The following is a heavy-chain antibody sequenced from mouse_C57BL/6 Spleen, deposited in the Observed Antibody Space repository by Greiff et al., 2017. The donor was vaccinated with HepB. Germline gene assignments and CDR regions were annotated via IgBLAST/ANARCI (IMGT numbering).Heavy chain of an antibody. V-gene: IGHV1-64*01. Sequence: QVQLQQPGAELVKPGASVKLSCKASGYTFTSYWMHWVSQRPGQGLEWIGMIHPNSGSTNYNEKSKSKARLTVDKSSIKACMQLSSLTSADSAVYYCAREEGYDFDYWGQGTTLTVSS. J-gene: IGHJ2*01. D-gene: IGHD2-2*01. CDR2: IHPNSGST. CDR3: AREEGYDFDY. CDR1: GYTFTSYW.